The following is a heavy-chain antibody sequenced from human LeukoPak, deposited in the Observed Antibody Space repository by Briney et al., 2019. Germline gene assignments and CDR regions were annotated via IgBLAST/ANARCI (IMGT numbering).Heavy chain of an antibody. D-gene: IGHD1-26*01. Sequence: GGSLRLSCAASGFTFSSYAMSWVRQAPGKGLEWVSAISGSGGSTYYADSVEGRFTISRDNAKNTVYLQMNSLRAEDTAVYYCTREVSGSLYFDYWGQGTPVTVSS. V-gene: IGHV3-23*01. J-gene: IGHJ4*02. CDR2: ISGSGGST. CDR3: TREVSGSLYFDY. CDR1: GFTFSSYA.